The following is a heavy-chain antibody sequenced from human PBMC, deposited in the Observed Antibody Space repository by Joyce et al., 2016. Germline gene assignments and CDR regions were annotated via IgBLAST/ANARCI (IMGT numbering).Heavy chain of an antibody. Sequence: VQLVQSGGGLVQPGGSLRLSCAASEFTFSDYWMTWIRQAPGEGLEWRGSIYRSGTTYDNPSLKSRVIMSVDTSKNQFSLRLNSVSAADTAVYYCARTGVMVTAVHHFEYWGQGTLVTVSS. CDR3: ARTGVMVTAVHHFEY. V-gene: IGHV4-38-2*01. CDR1: EFTFSDYW. J-gene: IGHJ4*02. D-gene: IGHD2-21*02. CDR2: IYRSGTT.